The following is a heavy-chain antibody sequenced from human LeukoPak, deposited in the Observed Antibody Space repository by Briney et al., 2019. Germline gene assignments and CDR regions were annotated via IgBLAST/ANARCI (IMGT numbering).Heavy chain of an antibody. J-gene: IGHJ4*02. CDR2: ISWNSGSI. D-gene: IGHD5-18*01. Sequence: GRSLRLSCAASGFTFDDYAMHWVRQAPGKGLEWVSGISWNSGSIGYADSVKGRFTISRDNAKNSLYLQMNSLRAEDTALYYCARVGYSYGRIFDYWGQGTLVTVSS. V-gene: IGHV3-9*01. CDR3: ARVGYSYGRIFDY. CDR1: GFTFDDYA.